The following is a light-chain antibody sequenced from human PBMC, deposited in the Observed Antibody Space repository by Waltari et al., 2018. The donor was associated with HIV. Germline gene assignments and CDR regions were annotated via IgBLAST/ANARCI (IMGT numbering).Light chain of an antibody. V-gene: IGLV1-40*01. CDR3: QSFDRSLSAWV. CDR2: GNN. Sequence: QSVLTQPPSVSGAPGQRVTISCTGSSSHIGAGYDVPWYQQLPGTAPKLLIYGNNNRPSGVPDRFSGSKSDTSASLAITGLQAEDEADYYCQSFDRSLSAWVFGGGTKLTVL. CDR1: SSHIGAGYD. J-gene: IGLJ2*01.